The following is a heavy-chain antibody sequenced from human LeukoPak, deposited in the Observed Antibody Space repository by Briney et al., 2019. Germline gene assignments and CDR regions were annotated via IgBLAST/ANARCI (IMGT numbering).Heavy chain of an antibody. CDR2: ISGSGGST. CDR1: GFTFSSYA. CDR3: ANAPAYSGWSGYYLEYNWFDP. J-gene: IGHJ5*02. D-gene: IGHD3-3*01. V-gene: IGHV3-23*01. Sequence: GGSLRLSCAASGFTFSSYAMSWVRQAPGKGLEWVSAISGSGGSTYYADSVKGRFTISRDNSKNTLYLQMNSLGAEDTAVYYCANAPAYSGWSGYYLEYNWFDPWGQGTLVTVSS.